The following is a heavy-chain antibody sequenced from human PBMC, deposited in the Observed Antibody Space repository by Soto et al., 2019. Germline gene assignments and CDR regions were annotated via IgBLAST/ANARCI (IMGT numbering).Heavy chain of an antibody. CDR3: ARGERLRIAARRYYYYGMDV. CDR2: IYYSGST. CDR1: GGSISSYY. Sequence: PSETLSLTCTVSGGSISSYYWSWIRQPPGKGLEWIGYIYYSGSTNYNPSLKSRVTISVDTSKNQFSLKLSSVTAADTAVYYCARGERLRIAARRYYYYGMDVWGQGTTVTSP. D-gene: IGHD6-6*01. V-gene: IGHV4-59*01. J-gene: IGHJ6*02.